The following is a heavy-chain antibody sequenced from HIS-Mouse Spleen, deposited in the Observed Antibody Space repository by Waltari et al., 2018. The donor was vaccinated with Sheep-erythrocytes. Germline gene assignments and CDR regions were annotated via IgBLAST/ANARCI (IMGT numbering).Heavy chain of an antibody. CDR2: ISSNGGST. V-gene: IGHV3-64*01. D-gene: IGHD1-7*01. CDR3: ARMKGTGTVDAFDI. CDR1: GFPFRSYA. J-gene: IGHJ3*02. Sequence: EVQLVESGGGLVPPGGSLRLSCAASGFPFRSYAMHWVRQAPGKGLEYVSAISSNGGSTYYANSVKGRFTISRDNSKNTLYLQMGSLRAEDMAVYYCARMKGTGTVDAFDIWGQGTMVTVSS.